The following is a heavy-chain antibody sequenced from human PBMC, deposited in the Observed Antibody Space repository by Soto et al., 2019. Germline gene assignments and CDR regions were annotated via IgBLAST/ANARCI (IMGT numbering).Heavy chain of an antibody. CDR3: ARGPYGGGGYWFDP. V-gene: IGHV3-48*01. Sequence: GGSLRLSCAASGFTFSSYSMNWVRQAPGKGLEWVSYISSSSHTIYYADSVKGRFTISRDNTKNSLYLQMNSLTPEDTAVYYCARGPYGGGGYWFDPWGQGTLVTVSS. CDR2: ISSSSHTI. J-gene: IGHJ5*01. D-gene: IGHD6-19*01. CDR1: GFTFSSYS.